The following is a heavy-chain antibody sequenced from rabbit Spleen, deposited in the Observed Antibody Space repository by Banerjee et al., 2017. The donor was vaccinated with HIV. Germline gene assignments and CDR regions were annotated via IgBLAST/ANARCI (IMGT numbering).Heavy chain of an antibody. V-gene: IGHV1S40*01. CDR3: ARDSGSSFSSYGMDL. D-gene: IGHD8-1*01. Sequence: QSLEESGGGLVKPGGTLTLTCTVSGVDFSSYYYMCWVRQAPGKGLEWVGCIWTGSGSTWYANWVNGRFTISKTSSTTVTLQMTSLTAADTATYFCARDSGSSFSSYGMDLWGPGTLVTVS. CDR1: GVDFSSYYY. CDR2: IWTGSGST. J-gene: IGHJ6*01.